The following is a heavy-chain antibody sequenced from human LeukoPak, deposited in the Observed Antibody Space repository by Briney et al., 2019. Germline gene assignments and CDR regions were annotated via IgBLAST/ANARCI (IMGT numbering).Heavy chain of an antibody. CDR2: IQYAGSDK. CDR3: AKGWDVDTAIDY. Sequence: GGSLRLSCAASGFTFNSYGMHWVRQAPGKGLEWVAFIQYAGSDKYYADSVKGRFTISRDNSKNTLYLQMNSLRAEDTAVYYCAKGWDVDTAIDYWGQRTLVTVSS. J-gene: IGHJ4*02. D-gene: IGHD5-18*01. CDR1: GFTFNSYG. V-gene: IGHV3-30*02.